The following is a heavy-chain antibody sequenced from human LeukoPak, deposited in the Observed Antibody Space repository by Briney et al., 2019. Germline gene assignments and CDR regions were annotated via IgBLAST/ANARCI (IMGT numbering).Heavy chain of an antibody. CDR2: IIPIFGTA. CDR3: ARGRAYYYDSSGYSYDY. CDR1: GGTFSSYA. J-gene: IGHJ4*02. D-gene: IGHD3-22*01. Sequence: VKVSCKASGGTFSSYAISWVRQAPGQGLEWMGGIIPIFGTANYAQKFQGRVTITADESTSTAYMELSSLRSEDTAVYYCARGRAYYYDSSGYSYDYWGQGTLVTVSS. V-gene: IGHV1-69*01.